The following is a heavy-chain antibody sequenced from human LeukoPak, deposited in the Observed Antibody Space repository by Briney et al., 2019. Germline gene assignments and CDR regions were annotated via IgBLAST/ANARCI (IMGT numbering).Heavy chain of an antibody. CDR1: GYSFTSYW. V-gene: IGHV5-51*01. J-gene: IGHJ6*02. CDR3: ARYPGYSSKIPDGYYGMDV. Sequence: GESLKISCKGSGYSFTSYWIGWVRQMPGKGLEWMGIIYPGDSDTRYSPSFQGQVTISADKSISTAYLQWSSLKASDTAMYYCARYPGYSSKIPDGYYGMDVWGQGTLVTVSS. CDR2: IYPGDSDT. D-gene: IGHD6-13*01.